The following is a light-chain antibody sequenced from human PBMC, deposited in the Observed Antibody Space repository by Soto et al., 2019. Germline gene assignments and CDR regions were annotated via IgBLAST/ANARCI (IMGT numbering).Light chain of an antibody. V-gene: IGKV3-11*01. Sequence: EVVVTQSPATLSVAPGEGATLSCWVSQSIGSNLAWYQQKPGRAPRLLIYDASNRATGIPATFSGSGSGTDFTPTISSLEPEDFAVYYCQQSSNWPPITCGQGTRLEIK. J-gene: IGKJ5*01. CDR3: QQSSNWPPIT. CDR2: DAS. CDR1: QSIGSN.